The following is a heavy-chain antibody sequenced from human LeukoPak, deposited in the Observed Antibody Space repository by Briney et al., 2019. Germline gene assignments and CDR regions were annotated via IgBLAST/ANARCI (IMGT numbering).Heavy chain of an antibody. V-gene: IGHV4-39*07. CDR2: IYYSGNT. D-gene: IGHD2-2*03. CDR1: GGSISSSTYY. CDR3: ARDGYLAVDY. J-gene: IGHJ4*02. Sequence: PSETLSLTCTVSGGSISSSTYYWGWIRQPPGKGLEWIGNIYYSGNTYYNPSLKSRVPISVDTSKNQFSLKLSSVTAADTAVYYCARDGYLAVDYWGQGTLVTVSS.